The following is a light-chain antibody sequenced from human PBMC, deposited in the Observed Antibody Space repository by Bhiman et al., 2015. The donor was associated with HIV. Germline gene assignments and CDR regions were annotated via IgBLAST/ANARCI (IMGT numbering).Light chain of an antibody. V-gene: IGLV2-14*01. J-gene: IGLJ3*02. Sequence: QSALTQPASVSGSPGQSITISCAGTSSDVGGYNYVSWYQQHPGKVPKLMIYDVSKRPSGVSNRFSGSKSGNTAFLTVSGLQPEDEADYYCSSYGGTTYWGMFGGGTKLTVL. CDR3: SSYGGTTYWGM. CDR1: SSDVGGYNY. CDR2: DVS.